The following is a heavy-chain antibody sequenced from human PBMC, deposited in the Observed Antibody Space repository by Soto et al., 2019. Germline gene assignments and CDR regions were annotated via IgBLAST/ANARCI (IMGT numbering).Heavy chain of an antibody. J-gene: IGHJ4*02. CDR1: GFNFGNCA. CDR3: ARGYQLPLGAFDY. CDR2: VSYDGTKK. D-gene: IGHD2-2*01. Sequence: PGGSLRLSCAASGFNFGNCAMHWVRQAPGRGLEWVAAVSYDGTKKYYADSVSGRFTISRDNSKNTLDLQMNSLRADDTAVYYCARGYQLPLGAFDYWGQGALVTLSS. V-gene: IGHV3-30-3*01.